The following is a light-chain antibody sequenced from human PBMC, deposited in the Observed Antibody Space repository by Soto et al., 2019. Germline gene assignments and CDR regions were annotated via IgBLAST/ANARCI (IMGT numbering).Light chain of an antibody. V-gene: IGKV1-5*03. Sequence: PSTLSASVGDTVTISCRASQSFSSWLAWYQQKPGKAPKLLIYKASSLQSGVPSRFSGSGSGTEFTLTISSLQPDDFATYYCQQYNSFPWTFGQGTKVDIK. CDR1: QSFSSW. J-gene: IGKJ1*01. CDR3: QQYNSFPWT. CDR2: KAS.